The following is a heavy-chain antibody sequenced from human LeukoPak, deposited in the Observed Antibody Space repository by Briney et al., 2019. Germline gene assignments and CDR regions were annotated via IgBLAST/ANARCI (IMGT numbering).Heavy chain of an antibody. CDR1: GFTFSTFA. J-gene: IGHJ4*02. CDR3: ARDRLHYGEYEKTLDY. D-gene: IGHD4-17*01. CDR2: IFPSGGEI. V-gene: IGHV3-21*01. Sequence: GGSLRLSCAASGFTFSTFAMIWVRQPPGKGLEWVSSIFPSGGEIHYADSVKGRFTISRDNAKSSLYLQMNSLRADDTAVYYCARDRLHYGEYEKTLDYWGQGTLVTVSS.